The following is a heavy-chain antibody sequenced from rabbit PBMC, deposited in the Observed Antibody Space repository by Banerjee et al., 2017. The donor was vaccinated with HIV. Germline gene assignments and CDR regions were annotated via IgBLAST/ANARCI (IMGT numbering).Heavy chain of an antibody. J-gene: IGHJ6*01. D-gene: IGHD1-1*01. CDR2: INAVTGKA. CDR3: ARDTSSSFSSYGMDL. CDR1: RFDFSTYS. Sequence: QEQLVESGGGLVKPGASLTLTCKASRFDFSTYSMSWVRQAPGKGLEWIACINAVTGKAVYASWAKGRFTFSKTSSTTVTLQMTRLTAADTATYFCARDTSSSFSSYGMDLWGQGTLVTVS. V-gene: IGHV1S45*01.